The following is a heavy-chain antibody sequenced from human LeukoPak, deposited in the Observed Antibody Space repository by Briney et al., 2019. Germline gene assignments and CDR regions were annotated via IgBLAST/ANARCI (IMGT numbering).Heavy chain of an antibody. Sequence: SETLSLTCIVSGGSVSSNNYQWNWIRQPPGKGLEWIGDIYYTGSTNYDPSLKSRVTISVDTSKNQFSLKLSSVTAADTAVYYCARRLVGQTFDYWGQGTLVTVSS. J-gene: IGHJ4*02. CDR3: ARRLVGQTFDY. D-gene: IGHD3-10*01. CDR2: IYYTGST. CDR1: GGSVSSNNYQ. V-gene: IGHV4-61*01.